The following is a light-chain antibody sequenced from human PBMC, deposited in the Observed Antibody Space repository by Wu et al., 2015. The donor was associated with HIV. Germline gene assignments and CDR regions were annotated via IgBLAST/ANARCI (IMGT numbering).Light chain of an antibody. CDR2: AAS. CDR3: QKYNSAPQT. J-gene: IGKJ1*01. Sequence: DMQMTLSPSFLSASVGDRVTITCRASQGINNYLAWYQQKPGQVPKLLIYAASVLRSGVPSRFSGSGSGTDFTLTISNLQPEDVATYYCQKYNSAPQTFGQGTKVEI. CDR1: QGINNY. V-gene: IGKV1-27*01.